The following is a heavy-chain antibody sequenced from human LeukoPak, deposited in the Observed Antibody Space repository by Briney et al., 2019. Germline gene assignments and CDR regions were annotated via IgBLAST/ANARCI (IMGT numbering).Heavy chain of an antibody. CDR1: GGSFSGYY. Sequence: EASETLSLTCAVYGGSFSGYYWSWIRQPPGKGLEWIGEINHSGSTNYNPSLKSRVTISVDTSKNQFSLKLSSVTAADTAVYYCARGVFDDSSLDPWGQGTLVTVSS. D-gene: IGHD3-22*01. V-gene: IGHV4-34*01. CDR3: ARGVFDDSSLDP. CDR2: INHSGST. J-gene: IGHJ5*02.